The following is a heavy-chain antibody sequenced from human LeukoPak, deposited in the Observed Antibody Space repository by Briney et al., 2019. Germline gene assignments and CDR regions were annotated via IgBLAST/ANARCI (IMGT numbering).Heavy chain of an antibody. Sequence: GESLKISCKVSGYSFTSYWIGWVRQMPGKGLEWMGIIYPGDSDTRYSPSFQGQVTISADKSISTAYLQWSTLKASDTAMYYCARSAKMYGSGSYYNYFDYWGQGTLVTVSS. D-gene: IGHD3-10*01. CDR3: ARSAKMYGSGSYYNYFDY. CDR2: IYPGDSDT. V-gene: IGHV5-51*01. J-gene: IGHJ4*02. CDR1: GYSFTSYW.